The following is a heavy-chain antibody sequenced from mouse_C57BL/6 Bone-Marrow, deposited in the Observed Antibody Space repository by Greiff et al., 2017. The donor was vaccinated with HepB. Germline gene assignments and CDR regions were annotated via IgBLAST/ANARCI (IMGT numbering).Heavy chain of an antibody. CDR3: ARHEKYYGGFAY. D-gene: IGHD1-1*02. CDR1: GYTFTEYT. V-gene: IGHV1-62-2*01. CDR2: FYPGSGSI. J-gene: IGHJ3*01. Sequence: VQLVESGAELVKPGASVKLSCKASGYTFTEYTIHWVKQRSGQGLEWIGWFYPGSGSIKYNEKFKDKATLTADKSSSTVYMELSRVTSEDSAVYFCARHEKYYGGFAYWGQGTLVTVSA.